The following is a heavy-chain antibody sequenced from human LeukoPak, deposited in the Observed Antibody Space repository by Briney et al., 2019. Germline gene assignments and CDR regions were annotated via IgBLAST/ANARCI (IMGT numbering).Heavy chain of an antibody. CDR3: ARATWDPNYYYYMDV. D-gene: IGHD1-26*01. J-gene: IGHJ6*03. Sequence: GGSLRLSCAASGFTFSSYTMKWVRQAPGKGLEWVSSISSSSSYIYYADSVRGRFTISRDNAKNSLFLQMNSLRAEDTAVYFCARATWDPNYYYYMDVWGKGTTVTISS. CDR2: ISSSSSYI. V-gene: IGHV3-21*01. CDR1: GFTFSSYT.